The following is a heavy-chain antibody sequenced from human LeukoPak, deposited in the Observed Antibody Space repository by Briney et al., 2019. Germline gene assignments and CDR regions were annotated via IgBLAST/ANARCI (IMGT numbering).Heavy chain of an antibody. J-gene: IGHJ4*02. Sequence: GGSLRLSCAASGFTFSSYAMHWVRQAPGKGLEYVSTISSNGGITYYANSVKGRFTISRDNSKNTLYLQMGSLRAEDMAVYYCARAAEGDYLSVYWGQGTLVTVSS. V-gene: IGHV3-64*01. CDR1: GFTFSSYA. CDR3: ARAAEGDYLSVY. D-gene: IGHD4-17*01. CDR2: ISSNGGIT.